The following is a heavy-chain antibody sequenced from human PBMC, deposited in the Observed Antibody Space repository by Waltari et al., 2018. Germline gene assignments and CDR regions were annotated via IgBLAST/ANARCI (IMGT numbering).Heavy chain of an antibody. CDR1: GGSFSGYY. Sequence: QVQLQQWGAGLLKPSETLSLTCAVYGGSFSGYYWSWIRQPPGKGLEWIGEINHSGSTNYNPSLKSVVTISVDTSKNQFSLKLSSVTAADTAVYYCARGRIAARLTSWGQGTLVTVSS. CDR2: INHSGST. D-gene: IGHD6-6*01. V-gene: IGHV4-34*01. CDR3: ARGRIAARLTS. J-gene: IGHJ5*02.